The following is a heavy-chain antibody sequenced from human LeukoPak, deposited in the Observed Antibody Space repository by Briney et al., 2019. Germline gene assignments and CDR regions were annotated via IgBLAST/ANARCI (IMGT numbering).Heavy chain of an antibody. CDR2: IWYDGSNK. CDR1: GFTFSSYG. J-gene: IGHJ6*03. D-gene: IGHD3/OR15-3a*01. Sequence: PGGSLRLSCAASGFTFSSYGMHWVRQAPGKGPEWVAVIWYDGSNKYYADSVKGRFTISRDNSKNTLYLQMNSLRAEDTAVYYCAKIGRPTAYYYMDVWGKGTTVTVSS. CDR3: AKIGRPTAYYYMDV. V-gene: IGHV3-33*06.